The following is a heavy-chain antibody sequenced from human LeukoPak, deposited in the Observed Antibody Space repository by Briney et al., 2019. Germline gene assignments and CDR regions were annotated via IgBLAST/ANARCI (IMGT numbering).Heavy chain of an antibody. CDR2: ISGGNNAI. V-gene: IGHV3-48*03. D-gene: IGHD4-11*01. CDR1: GFTFTKYE. Sequence: AGGSLRLSCAASGFTFTKYEMNWVRQAPGKGRGWFSNISGGNNAIYYADSVKGRFTISRDNGKNSLYLHMSSLRADDTAIYYCATETEYSNYDAFDIWGQGTMVTVSS. J-gene: IGHJ3*02. CDR3: ATETEYSNYDAFDI.